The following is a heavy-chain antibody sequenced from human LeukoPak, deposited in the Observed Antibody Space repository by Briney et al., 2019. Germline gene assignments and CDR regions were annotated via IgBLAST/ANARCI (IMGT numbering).Heavy chain of an antibody. CDR1: GGSFSGYY. CDR2: INHSGST. J-gene: IGHJ4*02. Sequence: PSESLSVTCAVYGGSFSGYYWSWIRQPPGKGLEWIGEINHSGSTNYNPSLKSRVTISVDTSKNQFSLKLSSVTAADTAVYYCARRLPYYGSGSYLDYWGQGTLVTVSS. CDR3: ARRLPYYGSGSYLDY. D-gene: IGHD3-10*01. V-gene: IGHV4-34*01.